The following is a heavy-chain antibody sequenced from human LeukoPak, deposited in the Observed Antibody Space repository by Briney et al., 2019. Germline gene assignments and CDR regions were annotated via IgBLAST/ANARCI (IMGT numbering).Heavy chain of an antibody. Sequence: ASVKVSCKASGYTFSTYDVIWVRQATGQGLEWMGWMNPNSGNTGYALKFRGRVTMTGDTSISTAYMELSSLISEDTAVYYCAARFLEWFRGDYWGQGTLVTVSS. J-gene: IGHJ4*02. V-gene: IGHV1-8*01. CDR1: GYTFSTYD. CDR2: MNPNSGNT. D-gene: IGHD3-3*01. CDR3: AARFLEWFRGDY.